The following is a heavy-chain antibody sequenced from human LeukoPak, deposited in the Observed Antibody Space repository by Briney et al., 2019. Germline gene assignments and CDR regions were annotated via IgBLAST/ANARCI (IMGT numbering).Heavy chain of an antibody. D-gene: IGHD6-13*01. CDR3: ARPPYSSSWDPGWFDP. V-gene: IGHV3-11*06. CDR1: GFTFSDYY. CDR2: ISSSDYT. J-gene: IGHJ5*02. Sequence: GGSLRLSCVASGFTFSDYYMSWIRQAPGKGLEWVSYISSSDYTNYADSVRGRFTIPRDNAKNSLYLQMNSLRAEDTAVYYCARPPYSSSWDPGWFDPWGQGTLITVSS.